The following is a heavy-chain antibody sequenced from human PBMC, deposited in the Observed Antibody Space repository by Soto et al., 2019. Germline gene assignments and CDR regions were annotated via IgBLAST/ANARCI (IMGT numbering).Heavy chain of an antibody. D-gene: IGHD3-3*01. CDR2: IYPDDSDT. CDR1: GYSFTSHW. CDR3: ARHGLTFYDFWSAFYKAHGMDV. Sequence: EVQLVQSGAEVKKPGEPLKISCKASGYSFTSHWIGWVRQEPGKGLEWVGIIYPDDSDTRYSPSFRGQVTISADNSIRTVYLQWSRLKASDTAIYYCARHGLTFYDFWSAFYKAHGMDVWGQGTTVTVSS. V-gene: IGHV5-51*01. J-gene: IGHJ6*02.